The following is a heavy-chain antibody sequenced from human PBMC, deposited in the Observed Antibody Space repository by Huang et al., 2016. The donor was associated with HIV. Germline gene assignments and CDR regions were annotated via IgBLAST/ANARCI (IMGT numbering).Heavy chain of an antibody. V-gene: IGHV3-7*01. D-gene: IGHD3-3*01. Sequence: EVQVVESGGGLVQPGGSLRLSCAASGFTFSRGGMSWVRQGPGKGLEWVANINQDGSEKYYVDSVKGRFTISRYNAKDSLFLQMNSLRAEDTAVYYCARENDFWSGPDAFDIWGQGTMVTVSS. J-gene: IGHJ3*02. CDR3: ARENDFWSGPDAFDI. CDR2: INQDGSEK. CDR1: GFTFSRGG.